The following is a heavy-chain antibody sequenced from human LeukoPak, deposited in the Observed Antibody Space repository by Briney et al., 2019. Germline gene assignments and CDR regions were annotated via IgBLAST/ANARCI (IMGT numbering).Heavy chain of an antibody. Sequence: PSGTLSLTCTVSGGSISSYYWSWIRQPPGKGLEWIGYIYYSGSTNYNPSLKSRVTISVDTSKNQFSLKLSSVTAADTAVYYCARDLSSGWSFFDYWGQGTLVTVSS. D-gene: IGHD6-19*01. CDR3: ARDLSSGWSFFDY. CDR1: GGSISSYY. J-gene: IGHJ4*02. CDR2: IYYSGST. V-gene: IGHV4-59*01.